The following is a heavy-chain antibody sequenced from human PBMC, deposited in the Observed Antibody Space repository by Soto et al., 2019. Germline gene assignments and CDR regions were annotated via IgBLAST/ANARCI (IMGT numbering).Heavy chain of an antibody. CDR1: GFTVDDYA. Sequence: EMQLVESGGGLVQPGRSLRLSCAASGFTVDDYAMHWVRQAPGKGLEWVSHISWSNGNTAYADSVKGRFTISIDNAKNSLYLQLNSQRPDDTAFYYCAKDDCGVNCFIDFWGQGIMVTVSS. J-gene: IGHJ4*02. CDR2: ISWSNGNT. CDR3: AKDDCGVNCFIDF. D-gene: IGHD2-21*01. V-gene: IGHV3-9*01.